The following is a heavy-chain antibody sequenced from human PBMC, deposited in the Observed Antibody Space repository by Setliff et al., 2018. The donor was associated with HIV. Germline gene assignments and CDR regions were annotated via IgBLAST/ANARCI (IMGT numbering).Heavy chain of an antibody. D-gene: IGHD3-3*01. J-gene: IGHJ4*02. V-gene: IGHV1-69*13. Sequence: SVKVSCKASGGTFSSYAISWVRQAPGQGLEWMGGIIPIFGTANYAQKFQGRVAITADESTSTAYMELSSLRSEDTAVYYCARVYVDLTKYYNFWSGYPDYWGQGTLVTVSS. CDR3: ARVYVDLTKYYNFWSGYPDY. CDR1: GGTFSSYA. CDR2: IIPIFGTA.